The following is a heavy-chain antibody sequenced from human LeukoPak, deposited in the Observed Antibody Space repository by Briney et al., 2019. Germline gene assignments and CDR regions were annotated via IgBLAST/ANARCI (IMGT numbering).Heavy chain of an antibody. V-gene: IGHV4-59*01. J-gene: IGHJ4*02. D-gene: IGHD1/OR15-1a*01. CDR3: AGGSRTMYYFDY. CDR2: IYYSGST. Sequence: SETLSLTCTVSGGSISSAYWSWIRQPPGKGLEWIGYIYYSGSTNYNPSLKSRVTISVDTSKNQFSLKLSSVTAADTAVYYCAGGSRTMYYFDYWGQGTLVTVSS. CDR1: GGSISSAY.